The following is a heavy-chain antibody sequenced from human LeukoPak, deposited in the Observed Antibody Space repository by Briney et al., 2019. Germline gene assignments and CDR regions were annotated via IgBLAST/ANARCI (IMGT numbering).Heavy chain of an antibody. V-gene: IGHV3-48*01. CDR2: ISSGSTTI. CDR3: ARDVEQWLVRVYYFDY. CDR1: GFTLSSYS. J-gene: IGHJ4*02. Sequence: GGSLRLSCAPSGFTLSSYSMNWVRQAPGKGLEWVSYISSGSTTIYYADSVKGRFTISRDNAKNSLYLQMNSLRAEDTAVYYCARDVEQWLVRVYYFDYWGQGTLVTVSS. D-gene: IGHD6-19*01.